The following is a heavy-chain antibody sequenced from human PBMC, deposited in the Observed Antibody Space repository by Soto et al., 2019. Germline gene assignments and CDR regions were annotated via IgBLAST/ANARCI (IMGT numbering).Heavy chain of an antibody. J-gene: IGHJ4*02. CDR1: GYSFATSG. CDR3: ERAGQYYDASGYAN. V-gene: IGHV1-18*01. Sequence: QVKLVQSGAEVKKPGASIKVSCKASGYSFATSGMTWVRQAPGQGLEWVGWISAYNGNSNYDHQLQDRATMTTDTSTTTAYLELRTLRSDDSAVYYCERAGQYYDASGYANWGQGTLVTVSS. CDR2: ISAYNGNS. D-gene: IGHD3-22*01.